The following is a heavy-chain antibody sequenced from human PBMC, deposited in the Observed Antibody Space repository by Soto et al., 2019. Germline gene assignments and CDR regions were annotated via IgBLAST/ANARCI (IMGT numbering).Heavy chain of an antibody. V-gene: IGHV1-8*01. J-gene: IGHJ6*03. CDR2: RNPNSGNT. Sequence: QVRLVQSGAEVKKPGASVKVSCKASGYTFTSYDINWVRQATGQGLEWMGGRNPNSGNTGYAQKFQGRVTMTRNTSISTAYMELRSLRSEDTAVYYCAGRTDVDIAAYYYYMDVWGKGTTVTVSS. CDR1: GYTFTSYD. CDR3: AGRTDVDIAAYYYYMDV. D-gene: IGHD5-12*01.